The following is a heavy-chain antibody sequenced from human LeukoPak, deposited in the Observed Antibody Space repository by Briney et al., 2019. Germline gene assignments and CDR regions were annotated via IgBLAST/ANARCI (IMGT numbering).Heavy chain of an antibody. CDR1: GFIFNNYA. D-gene: IGHD6-6*01. J-gene: IGHJ5*02. V-gene: IGHV3-9*01. CDR3: ARSSYSSSSWFRNWFDP. CDR2: ISWNSGSI. Sequence: PGGSLRLSCAGSGFIFNNYAMHWVRQPPGKGLEWVSGISWNSGSIDYADSVKGRFTISRDNAKNSLYLQMNSLRDEDTAVYYCARSSYSSSSWFRNWFDPWGQGTLVTVSS.